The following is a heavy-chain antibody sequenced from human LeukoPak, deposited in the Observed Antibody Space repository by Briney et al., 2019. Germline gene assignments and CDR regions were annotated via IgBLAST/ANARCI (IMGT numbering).Heavy chain of an antibody. V-gene: IGHV3-30-3*01. CDR1: GFTFSSYA. D-gene: IGHD6-19*01. CDR2: ISYDGSNK. Sequence: PGGSLRLSCAASGFTFSSYAMHWVRQAPGKGLEWVAVISYDGSNKYYADSVKGRFTISRDNSKNTLYLQMNSLRAEDTAVYYCARGKQWLVISLVDYWGQGTLVTVAS. CDR3: ARGKQWLVISLVDY. J-gene: IGHJ4*02.